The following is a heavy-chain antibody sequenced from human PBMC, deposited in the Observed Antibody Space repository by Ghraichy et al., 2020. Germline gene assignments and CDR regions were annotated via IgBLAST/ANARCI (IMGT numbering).Heavy chain of an antibody. J-gene: IGHJ6*03. D-gene: IGHD5-12*01. CDR1: GGSISSYY. V-gene: IGHV4-59*01. Sequence: SETLSLTCSVSGGSISSYYWSWIRQPPGKGLEWIGYIYYSGSTKYNPSLKSRVTISVDTSKNQFSLKLSSVTAADTAVYYCARASRGRRIGYDWGLGYYYYMDVWGKGTTVTVSS. CDR3: ARASRGRRIGYDWGLGYYYYMDV. CDR2: IYYSGST.